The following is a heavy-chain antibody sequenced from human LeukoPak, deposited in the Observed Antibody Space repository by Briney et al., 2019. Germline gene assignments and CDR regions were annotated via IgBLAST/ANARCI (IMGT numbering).Heavy chain of an antibody. V-gene: IGHV3-21*01. CDR3: ASLYSSSWYY. CDR1: GVTFSSYS. Sequence: GGSLRLSGAASGVTFSSYSMNWVRQAPGTGLEWVSSISSSSSYIYYADSVKGRFTISRDNAKNSLYLQMNSLRAEDTAVYYCASLYSSSWYYWGQGSLVTVSP. J-gene: IGHJ4*02. D-gene: IGHD6-13*01. CDR2: ISSSSSYI.